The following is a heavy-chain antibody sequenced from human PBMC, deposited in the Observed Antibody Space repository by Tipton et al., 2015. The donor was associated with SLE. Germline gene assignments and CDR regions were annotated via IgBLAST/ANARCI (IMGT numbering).Heavy chain of an antibody. CDR2: IYYSGST. Sequence: LRLSCAASGFTFSDYYMSWIRQPPGKGLEWIGYIYYSGSTNYNPSLKSRVTISVDTSKNQFSLKLSSVTAADTAVYYCARGGRRAFDIWGQGTMVTVSS. CDR1: GFTFSDYY. CDR3: ARGGRRAFDI. D-gene: IGHD1-14*01. V-gene: IGHV4-59*01. J-gene: IGHJ3*02.